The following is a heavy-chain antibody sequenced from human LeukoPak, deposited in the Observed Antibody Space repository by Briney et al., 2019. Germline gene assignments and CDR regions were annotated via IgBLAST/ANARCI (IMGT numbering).Heavy chain of an antibody. Sequence: SETLSLTCAVYGGSFSGYYWSWIRQPPGKGLERMGEINHSGSTNYNPSPQSRVTTSVDTSKNQFSLKLSSVTAADTAVYYCARAGPRYYYYGMDVWGQGTTVTVSS. V-gene: IGHV4-34*01. D-gene: IGHD7-27*01. J-gene: IGHJ6*02. CDR3: ARAGPRYYYYGMDV. CDR2: INHSGST. CDR1: GGSFSGYY.